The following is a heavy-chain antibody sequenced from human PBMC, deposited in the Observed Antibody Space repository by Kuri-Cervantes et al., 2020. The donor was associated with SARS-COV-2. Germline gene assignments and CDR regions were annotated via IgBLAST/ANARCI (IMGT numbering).Heavy chain of an antibody. CDR1: GVPLNTYS. D-gene: IGHD2-2*01. J-gene: IGHJ6*02. V-gene: IGHV4-34*01. CDR3: ARGHIGVVPSPILGLGPHYYYYHMDI. CDR2: INHSGGT. Sequence: LSLTCAVFGVPLNTYSWSWIRQPPGKGLEWIGEINHSGGTKYKPSLKGRVSISVDASKNQISLKLTSVTAADAAVYYCARGHIGVVPSPILGLGPHYYYYHMDIWGQGTTVTVSS.